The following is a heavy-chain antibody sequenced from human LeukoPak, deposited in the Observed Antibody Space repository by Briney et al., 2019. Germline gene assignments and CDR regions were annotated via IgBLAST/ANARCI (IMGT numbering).Heavy chain of an antibody. CDR1: GFSVSRNH. V-gene: IGHV3-66*01. J-gene: IGHJ4*02. Sequence: PGGSLRLSCAASGFSVSRNHMSWVRQAPGKGLEWVSLLYTGGRTYYADSVKGRFTISRDNSKNTLYLQMNSLRAEDTAVYYCAKLSPDSGYGWGQGTLVTVSS. D-gene: IGHD5-12*01. CDR2: LYTGGRT. CDR3: AKLSPDSGYG.